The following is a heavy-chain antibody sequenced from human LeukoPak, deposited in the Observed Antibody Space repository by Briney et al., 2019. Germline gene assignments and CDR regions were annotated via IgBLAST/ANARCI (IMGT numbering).Heavy chain of an antibody. CDR1: GYTFTGYY. D-gene: IGHD3-16*01. CDR2: INPNSGGT. CDR3: ARGVVITSAFDI. J-gene: IGHJ3*02. V-gene: IGHV1-2*02. Sequence: ASVKVSCKASGYTFTGYYMHWVRQAPGQGLEWMGWINPNSGGTNYAQKFQGRVTMTRDTSISTAYMELSRLRSDDKAVYYCARGVVITSAFDIWGQGTMVTVSS.